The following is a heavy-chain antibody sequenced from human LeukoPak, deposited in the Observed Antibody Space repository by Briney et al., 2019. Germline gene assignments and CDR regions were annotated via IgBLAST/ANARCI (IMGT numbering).Heavy chain of an antibody. CDR1: GITFSRHA. Sequence: GGSLRLSCAASGITFSRHAMSWVRQAPGKGLEWVSLISGSGGHTYYGDSVKGRFTISRDNSTNRLYLQMNSLRPEDTAVYYCAKGGAATMRDGYNYYYYYMEVWGRGTTVTVSS. CDR3: AKGGAATMRDGYNYYYYYMEV. J-gene: IGHJ6*03. V-gene: IGHV3-23*01. CDR2: ISGSGGHT. D-gene: IGHD5-24*01.